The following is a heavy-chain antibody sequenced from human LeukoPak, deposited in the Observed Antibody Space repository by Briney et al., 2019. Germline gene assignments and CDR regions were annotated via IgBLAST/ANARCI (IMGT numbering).Heavy chain of an antibody. D-gene: IGHD5-18*01. J-gene: IGHJ4*02. CDR1: GFTFSSYG. V-gene: IGHV3-30*02. CDR3: AKDPAMVKYYFDY. CDR2: IRYDGSNK. Sequence: PGGSLRLSCAASGFTFSSYGMHWVRQAPGKGLEWVAFIRYDGSNKYYADSVKGRFTISRDNSKNTLYLQMNSLRAEDTAVYYCAKDPAMVKYYFDYWGQGTLVTVYS.